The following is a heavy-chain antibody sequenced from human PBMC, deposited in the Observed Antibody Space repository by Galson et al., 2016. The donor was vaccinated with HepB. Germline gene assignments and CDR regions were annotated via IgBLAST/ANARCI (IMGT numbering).Heavy chain of an antibody. CDR1: GDSVSSNSAA. Sequence: CAISGDSVSSNSAAWNWVRQSPSRGLEWLGRTYYRSKWYNDYAVSVKSRISIKPDTSKKQFSLQLNSLTPEDTAVYYCARDFSGWYLGSWFDPGGQGTLVTVSS. V-gene: IGHV6-1*01. D-gene: IGHD6-19*01. CDR3: ARDFSGWYLGSWFDP. CDR2: TYYRSKWYN. J-gene: IGHJ5*02.